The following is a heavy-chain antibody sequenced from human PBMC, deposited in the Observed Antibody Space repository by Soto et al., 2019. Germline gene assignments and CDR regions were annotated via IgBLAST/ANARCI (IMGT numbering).Heavy chain of an antibody. V-gene: IGHV3-30*18. CDR1: GFTFSSYG. Sequence: QVQLVESGGGVVQPGGSLRLSCGTSGFTFSSYGIHWVRQAPGTGLEWVAVTSYNGSHIYYADFVKGRFTISRDFSKNMVFLEMNGLRPDDTGVYYCAKDKLPGAACLTPFDHWGQGTLVTVSA. D-gene: IGHD6-6*01. CDR3: AKDKLPGAACLTPFDH. J-gene: IGHJ4*02. CDR2: TSYNGSHI.